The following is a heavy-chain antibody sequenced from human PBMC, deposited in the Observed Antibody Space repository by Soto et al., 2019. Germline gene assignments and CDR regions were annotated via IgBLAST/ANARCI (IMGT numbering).Heavy chain of an antibody. V-gene: IGHV3-33*01. CDR3: ARGWLAGGYEFDY. D-gene: IGHD5-12*01. J-gene: IGHJ4*02. CDR1: GFTFGSYG. CDR2: IWYDGSDK. Sequence: QVQLVESGGGVVQPGMSLRRSCAASGFTFGSYGMHWVRQAPGKGLEWVAIIWYDGSDKYYSDSVKGRFTISRDNSKNTLYLQMNSLRGEDTAVYYCARGWLAGGYEFDYWGQGTLVTVSS.